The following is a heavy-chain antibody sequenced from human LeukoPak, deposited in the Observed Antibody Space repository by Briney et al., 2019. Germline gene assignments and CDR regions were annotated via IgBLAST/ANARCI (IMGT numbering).Heavy chain of an antibody. J-gene: IGHJ1*01. Sequence: ASVKVSCKASGYTFTSYYMHWVRQAPGQGLEWMGIINPSGGSTSYAQNFQGRVTIIRDTSASTAYMELSSLRSEDTAVYYCARVPLHDSSGHYYPHWGQGTLVTVSS. CDR1: GYTFTSYY. V-gene: IGHV1-46*01. CDR2: INPSGGST. CDR3: ARVPLHDSSGHYYPH. D-gene: IGHD3-22*01.